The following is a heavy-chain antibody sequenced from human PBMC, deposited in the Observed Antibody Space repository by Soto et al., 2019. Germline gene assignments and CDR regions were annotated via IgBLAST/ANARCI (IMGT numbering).Heavy chain of an antibody. J-gene: IGHJ6*02. CDR3: ARGTKDIVVVVAGWDV. CDR1: GGSISSSSYY. CDR2: IYYSGST. D-gene: IGHD2-15*01. V-gene: IGHV4-39*07. Sequence: PSETLSLTCTVSGGSISSSSYYWGWIRQPPGKGLEWIGSIYYSGSTYYNPSLKSRVTISVDTSKNQFSLKLSSVTAADTAVYYCARGTKDIVVVVAGWDVWGQGTTVTVSS.